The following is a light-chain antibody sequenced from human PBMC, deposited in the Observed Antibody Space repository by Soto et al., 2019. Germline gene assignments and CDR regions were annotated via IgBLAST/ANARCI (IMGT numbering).Light chain of an antibody. J-gene: IGLJ1*01. CDR2: DVS. CDR3: SSYTSSSPYV. CDR1: SIDVGGYNY. V-gene: IGLV2-14*01. Sequence: QSVLTQPSSVSGSPGQSITISYNGTSIDVGGYNYVSWYQQHPGKAPKPMIYDVSNRPSGVSNRFSGSKSGNTASLTISGLQAEDEADYYCSSYTSSSPYVFGTGTKVTVL.